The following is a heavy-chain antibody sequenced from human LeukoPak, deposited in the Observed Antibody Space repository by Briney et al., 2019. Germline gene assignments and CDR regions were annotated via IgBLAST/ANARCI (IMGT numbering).Heavy chain of an antibody. Sequence: GGSLRLSCPATGFTFSSYGMHWVRQAPGKGLEWVGFIRSKAYGGTTEYAASVKGRFTISRDDSKSIAYLQMNSLKIEDTAVYYCTGSFGELTFFDYWGQGTLVTVSS. CDR3: TGSFGELTFFDY. J-gene: IGHJ4*02. CDR1: GFTFSSYG. V-gene: IGHV3-49*04. CDR2: IRSKAYGGTT. D-gene: IGHD3-10*01.